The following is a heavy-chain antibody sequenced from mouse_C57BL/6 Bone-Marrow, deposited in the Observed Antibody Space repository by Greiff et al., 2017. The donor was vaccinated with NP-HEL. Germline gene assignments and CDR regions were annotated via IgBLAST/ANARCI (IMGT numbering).Heavy chain of an antibody. D-gene: IGHD1-1*01. Sequence: VQLQQPGAELVRPGSSVKLSCKASGYTFTSYWMHWVKQRPIQGLEWIGNIDPSDSETHYNQKFKDKATLTVDKSSSTAYMQLSSLTSEDSAVYYCAREGGYGSSPAWFAYWGQGTLVTVSA. CDR2: IDPSDSET. V-gene: IGHV1-52*01. CDR1: GYTFTSYW. J-gene: IGHJ3*01. CDR3: AREGGYGSSPAWFAY.